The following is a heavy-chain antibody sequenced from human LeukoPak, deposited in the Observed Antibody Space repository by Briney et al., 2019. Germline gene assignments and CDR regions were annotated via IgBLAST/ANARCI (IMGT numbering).Heavy chain of an antibody. J-gene: IGHJ4*02. CDR2: VYYSGTT. CDR3: ARGWEYQPSAGNYFDY. CDR1: GGSISSTSYY. D-gene: IGHD2-2*01. Sequence: SETLSLTCTVSGGSISSTSYYWGWSRHPPGKGLGWLGGVYYSGTTNYNPSLKSRVTISVDTSKNQLSLKLSSVTAADTAVYYCARGWEYQPSAGNYFDYWGQGTLVTVSS. V-gene: IGHV4-39*07.